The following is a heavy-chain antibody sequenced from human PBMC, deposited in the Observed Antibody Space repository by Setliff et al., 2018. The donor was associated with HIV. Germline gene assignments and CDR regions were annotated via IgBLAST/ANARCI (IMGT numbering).Heavy chain of an antibody. D-gene: IGHD2-15*01. Sequence: GSLRLSCAASGFIFSDYGMTWVRQSPGKGLQWLTAITGGGDKIDYINSVMGRFTISRDNAKNSLYLEMNSLRAEDTAVYYCAKDLRVVVAENAFDIWGQGTMVTVSS. CDR3: AKDLRVVVAENAFDI. CDR1: GFIFSDYG. CDR2: ITGGGDKI. V-gene: IGHV3-23*01. J-gene: IGHJ3*02.